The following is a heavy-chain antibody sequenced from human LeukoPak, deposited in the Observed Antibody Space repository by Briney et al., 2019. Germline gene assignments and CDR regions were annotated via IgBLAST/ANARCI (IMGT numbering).Heavy chain of an antibody. D-gene: IGHD2-15*01. CDR2: INGSSSDT. CDR3: ARRGTTYCTVDSCHPNWFDP. V-gene: IGHV3-11*03. Sequence: GGSLRLSCAASGFTFSSYEMNWIRQAPGRGLEWISYINGSSSDTNYADSVRGRFTISRDNAKNSLYLLMNSLRVEDTAVYYCARRGTTYCTVDSCHPNWFDPWGQGTLVTVSS. J-gene: IGHJ5*02. CDR1: GFTFSSYE.